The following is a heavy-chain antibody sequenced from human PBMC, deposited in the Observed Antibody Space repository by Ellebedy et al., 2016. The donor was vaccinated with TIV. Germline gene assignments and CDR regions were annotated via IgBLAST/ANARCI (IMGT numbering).Heavy chain of an antibody. CDR2: IVGSGA. Sequence: PGGSLRPSCAASGFIFSPYAMAWVRQAPGKGLEWVSGIVGSGAEKYADSVKGCFTISKDNSKRTGDLQLRSVRAEDTAVYLCAKDRTSGDGYWVFDSWGQGTMVSVSS. CDR1: GFIFSPYA. D-gene: IGHD2-21*02. J-gene: IGHJ4*02. CDR3: AKDRTSGDGYWVFDS. V-gene: IGHV3-23*01.